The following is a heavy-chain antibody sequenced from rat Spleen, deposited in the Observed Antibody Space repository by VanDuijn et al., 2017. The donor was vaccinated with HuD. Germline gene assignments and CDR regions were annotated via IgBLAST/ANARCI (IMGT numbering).Heavy chain of an antibody. J-gene: IGHJ4*01. Sequence: EVQLQESGPGLVKPSQSLSLTCSVTGYSITSNYWGWIRKFPGNKMEWIGQLSHSGSTSYNQSLKSRISITRDTSKNQFFLQLNSVTTEDTATYYCARSTEGIVSPYVMDAWGQGASVTVSS. CDR1: GYSITSNY. V-gene: IGHV3-1*01. CDR2: LSHSGST. D-gene: IGHD1-11*01. CDR3: ARSTEGIVSPYVMDA.